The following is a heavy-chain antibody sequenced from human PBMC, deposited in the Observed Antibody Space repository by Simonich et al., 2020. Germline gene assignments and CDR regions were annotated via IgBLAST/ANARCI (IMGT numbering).Heavy chain of an antibody. CDR2: MNPNSGNT. D-gene: IGHD2-2*01. Sequence: QVQLVQSGAEVKKPGASVKVSCKASGYTFTSYDINWVRQATGQGLEWMGWMNPNSGNTGHAQKFQGRVTITRNTSISTAYMELSSLRSEDTAVYYCARARYCSSTSCYNWFDPWGQGTLVTVSS. CDR1: GYTFTSYD. V-gene: IGHV1-8*03. J-gene: IGHJ5*02. CDR3: ARARYCSSTSCYNWFDP.